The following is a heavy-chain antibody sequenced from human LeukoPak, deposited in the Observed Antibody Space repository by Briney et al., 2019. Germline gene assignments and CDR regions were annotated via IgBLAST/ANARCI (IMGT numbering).Heavy chain of an antibody. CDR1: GGSFSGYY. J-gene: IGHJ5*02. CDR2: INHSGST. CDR3: ARGTRTFDP. Sequence: SETLSLTCAVYGGSFSGYYWSWIRQPPGKGLEWIGEINHSGSTNYNPSLKSRVTISVDTSKNQFSLKLSSVIAADTAVYYCARGTRTFDPWGQGTLVTVSS. V-gene: IGHV4-34*01.